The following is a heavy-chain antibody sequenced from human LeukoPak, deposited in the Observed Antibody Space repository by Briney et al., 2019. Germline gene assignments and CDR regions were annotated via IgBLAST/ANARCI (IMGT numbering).Heavy chain of an antibody. V-gene: IGHV4-59*08. D-gene: IGHD5-18*01. Sequence: SETLSLTCTVSGGSITNYYWSWIRQPPGKGLEWIGYIYYSGSTNYNPSLKSRVTTSVDTSKNQFSLRLTSVTAADTAVYYCARYTAMAPFYFDYWGQGTLVTVSS. J-gene: IGHJ4*02. CDR1: GGSITNYY. CDR2: IYYSGST. CDR3: ARYTAMAPFYFDY.